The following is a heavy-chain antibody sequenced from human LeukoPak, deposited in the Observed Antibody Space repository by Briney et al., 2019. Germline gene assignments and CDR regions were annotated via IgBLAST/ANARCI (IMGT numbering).Heavy chain of an antibody. V-gene: IGHV3-23*01. Sequence: PGGSLRLSCTASGLSLNSYAISWVRQVPGKGLEWVSASSSSDDGKWYADSVRGRFTISRDTSKNSLYLQMNSLRAEDTAVYFCAREGALTVTKDAFDIWGQGTMVTVSS. CDR3: AREGALTVTKDAFDI. CDR1: GLSLNSYA. J-gene: IGHJ3*02. D-gene: IGHD4-17*01. CDR2: SSSSDDGK.